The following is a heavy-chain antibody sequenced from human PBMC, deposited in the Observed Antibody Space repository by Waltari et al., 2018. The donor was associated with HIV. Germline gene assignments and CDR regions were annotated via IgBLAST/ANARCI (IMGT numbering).Heavy chain of an antibody. CDR2: VSHSGST. V-gene: IGHV4-34*02. Sequence: QVQLQQWGTGLLKSSETLSLTCAVYDGSLSGYYWAWIRQPPGKGLEWSGEVSHSGSTKYKPSLKTRVTLSVDTSKNQFSLTMRLLTAADTAVYFCARYSGRSTKDWFDPWGQGTLVSVSS. CDR3: ARYSGRSTKDWFDP. CDR1: DGSLSGYY. D-gene: IGHD1-26*01. J-gene: IGHJ5*02.